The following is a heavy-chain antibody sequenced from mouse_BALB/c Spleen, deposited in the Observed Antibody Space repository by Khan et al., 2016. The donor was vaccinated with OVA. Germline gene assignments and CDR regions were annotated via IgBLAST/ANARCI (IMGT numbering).Heavy chain of an antibody. Sequence: QIQLVQSGPELKKPGETVKISCKASGYTFTNYGMNWVKQAPGKGLKWMGWINTYTGEPTYADDFKGRFAFSLETSASNAYLQIKNLKNEDTATYVCAIMKPYWYFDLWGAGTTVTISS. V-gene: IGHV9-3-1*01. CDR3: AIMKPYWYFDL. J-gene: IGHJ1*01. CDR1: GYTFTNYG. CDR2: INTYTGEP.